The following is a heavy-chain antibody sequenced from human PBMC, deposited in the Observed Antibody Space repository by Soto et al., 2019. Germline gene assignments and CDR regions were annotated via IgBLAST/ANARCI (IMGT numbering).Heavy chain of an antibody. J-gene: IGHJ4*02. CDR1: GGYIVSGGYY. CDR2: IYYSGIT. Sequence: LSLTCTVSGGYIVSGGYYWSWIRQHPGKGLEWIGYIYYSGITYYNPSLKSRVTISVDTSKNQFSLKLSSVTAADTAVYYCARSPGYSFDYWGQGTLVTVSS. V-gene: IGHV4-31*03. CDR3: ARSPGYSFDY.